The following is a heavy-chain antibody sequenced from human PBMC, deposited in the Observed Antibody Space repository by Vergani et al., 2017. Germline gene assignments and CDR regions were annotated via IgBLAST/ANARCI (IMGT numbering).Heavy chain of an antibody. Sequence: QVQLVQSGAEVKKPGASVKVSCKASGYTFTSYGISWVRQAPGQGLEWMGWISAYNGNTNYAQKLQGRVTMTTDTSTSTAHMELRSLRSDDTAVYYCAREMRSDPVNNVRYRKKQNWFDPWGQGTLVTVSS. V-gene: IGHV1-18*01. CDR3: AREMRSDPVNNVRYRKKQNWFDP. D-gene: IGHD3-10*02. CDR2: ISAYNGNT. J-gene: IGHJ5*02. CDR1: GYTFTSYG.